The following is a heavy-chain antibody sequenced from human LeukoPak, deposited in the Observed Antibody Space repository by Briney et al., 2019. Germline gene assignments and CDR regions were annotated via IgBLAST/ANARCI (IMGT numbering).Heavy chain of an antibody. CDR1: VGSFSGYY. D-gene: IGHD3-10*01. J-gene: IGHJ4*02. CDR2: ISRRGST. V-gene: IGHV4-34*01. CDR3: ARHGEYYFDY. Sequence: SETLSLTCAVYVGSFSGYYWSWIRQPPGKGLEWIGQISRRGSTNYNPSLKSRVTISVDTSKNQLSLKLSTVTAADTALYYCARHGEYYFDYWGQGTLVTVSS.